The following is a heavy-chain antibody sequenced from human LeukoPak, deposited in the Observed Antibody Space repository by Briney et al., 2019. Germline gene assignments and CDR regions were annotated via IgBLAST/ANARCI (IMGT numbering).Heavy chain of an antibody. D-gene: IGHD5-24*01. J-gene: IGHJ4*02. CDR1: GVSISKSDYY. CDR3: ARMGGYNSAF. CDR2: VYYSGNT. V-gene: IGHV4-39*01. Sequence: SETLSLTCTVSGVSISKSDYYWAWIRQPPGKGLEWIGSVYYSGNTYYNPSPKSRVTVSVDTSKNQFSLKLSSVTATDTAVYYCARMGGYNSAFWGQGTLVTVSS.